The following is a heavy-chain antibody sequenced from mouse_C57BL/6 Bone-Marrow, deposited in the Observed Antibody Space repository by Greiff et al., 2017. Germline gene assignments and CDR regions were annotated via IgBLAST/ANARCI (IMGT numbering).Heavy chain of an antibody. Sequence: EVQLQQSGPGLVKPSQSLSLTCTVTGYSITSDYAWNWIRQFPGNKLEWMGYISYSGSTSYNQSLKSRISITRDTSKNQFFLQLNSVTTEDTATYYCAKLYGNYLWYFDVGGAGTTATVSS. J-gene: IGHJ1*01. V-gene: IGHV3-2*02. CDR3: AKLYGNYLWYFDV. CDR2: ISYSGST. D-gene: IGHD2-1*01. CDR1: GYSITSDYA.